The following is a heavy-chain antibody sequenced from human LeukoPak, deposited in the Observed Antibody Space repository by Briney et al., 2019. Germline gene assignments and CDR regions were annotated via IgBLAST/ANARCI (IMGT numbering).Heavy chain of an antibody. V-gene: IGHV3-30*02. CDR2: IRYDASYQ. Sequence: GGSLRLSCAASGFSFTNYAMHWVRQAPGKGLEWVAFIRYDASYQNYPDSVKGRFTISRDISKSTLYLQMNSLRAEDTAVYFCAKGGDRGNYYFDSWGQGTLVSVSS. D-gene: IGHD3-10*01. J-gene: IGHJ4*02. CDR1: GFSFTNYA. CDR3: AKGGDRGNYYFDS.